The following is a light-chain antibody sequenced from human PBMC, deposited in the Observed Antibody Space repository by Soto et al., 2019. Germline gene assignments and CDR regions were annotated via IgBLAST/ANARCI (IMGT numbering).Light chain of an antibody. J-gene: IGLJ2*01. V-gene: IGLV2-14*01. CDR3: SSYTSSSTYVV. CDR2: DVS. Sequence: QSALTQPASVSGSPGQSITISCTGTSSDVGGYNYVSWYQQHRGKAPKLMIYDVSNRPSGVSNRFSGSKSGNTASLTISGLQAEDEADSYCSSYTSSSTYVVFGGGTKLTVL. CDR1: SSDVGGYNY.